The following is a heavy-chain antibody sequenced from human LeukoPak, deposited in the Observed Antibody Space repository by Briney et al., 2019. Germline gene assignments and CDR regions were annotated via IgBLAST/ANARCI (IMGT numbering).Heavy chain of an antibody. J-gene: IGHJ4*02. CDR1: GFTFSSYG. V-gene: IGHV3-30*02. CDR3: AKDRVLRYFDWLFDLDY. Sequence: GGSLRLSCVASGFTFSSYGMHWVRQAPGKGLEWVAFIRYDGSNKYYADSVKGRFTISRDNSTNTLYLQMNSLRAEDTAVYYCAKDRVLRYFDWLFDLDYWGQGTLVTVSS. CDR2: IRYDGSNK. D-gene: IGHD3-9*01.